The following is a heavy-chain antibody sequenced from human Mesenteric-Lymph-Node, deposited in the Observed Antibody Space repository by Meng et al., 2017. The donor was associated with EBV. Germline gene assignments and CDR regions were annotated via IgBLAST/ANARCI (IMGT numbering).Heavy chain of an antibody. Sequence: QVQLQQSGPGLVKPSXTLSLTCVISGDSVSSSSAAWTWIRQSPSRGLEWLGRTYYRSKWYNDFAVFVKSRITINPDTSKNQFSLQLNSVTPEDTAVYYCARGATSVFDLWGRGTLGTVSS. CDR2: TYYRSKWYN. V-gene: IGHV6-1*01. CDR3: ARGATSVFDL. J-gene: IGHJ2*01. CDR1: GDSVSSSSAA.